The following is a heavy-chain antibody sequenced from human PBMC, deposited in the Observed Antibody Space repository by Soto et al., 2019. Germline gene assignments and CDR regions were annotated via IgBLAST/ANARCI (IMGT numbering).Heavy chain of an antibody. J-gene: IGHJ3*02. CDR2: INPSGGST. D-gene: IGHD2-2*01. V-gene: IGHV1-46*03. CDR3: ARVGYQLLWHPFDI. Sequence: QVQLVQSGAEVKKPGASVKVSCKASGYTFTSYYMHWVRQAPGQGLEWMGIINPSGGSTSYAQKFQGRVPMTRDTSTSTVYMELSSLSYEDTSVSSCARVGYQLLWHPFDIWGQGTMVTVSS. CDR1: GYTFTSYY.